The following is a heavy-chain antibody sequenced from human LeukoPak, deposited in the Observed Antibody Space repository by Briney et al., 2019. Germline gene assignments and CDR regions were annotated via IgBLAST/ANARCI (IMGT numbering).Heavy chain of an antibody. CDR3: ARHDVVPVIRRGFDF. V-gene: IGHV4-59*08. D-gene: IGHD2-21*02. CDR1: GGSVSGYY. J-gene: IGHJ4*02. Sequence: SETLSLTCTFSGGSVSGYYWSWIRQPPGKGLEYIGYIFYTGTTLYSPSLKTRVTMSVDTSENQFSLKLSSVTAADTAVYYCARHDVVPVIRRGFDFWGQGTLVTVSS. CDR2: IFYTGTT.